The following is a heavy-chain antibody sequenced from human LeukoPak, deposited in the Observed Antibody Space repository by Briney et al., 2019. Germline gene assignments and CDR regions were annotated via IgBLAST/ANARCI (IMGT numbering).Heavy chain of an antibody. V-gene: IGHV4-39*07. J-gene: IGHJ4*02. D-gene: IGHD3-9*01. Sequence: SETLSLTCTVSGGSISSSSYYWGWIRQPPGTGLEWIGSIYYSGSTYYNPSLKSRVTISVDTSKNQFSLKLSSVTAADTAVYYCARDQWGYDILTGYLGFDYWGQGTLVTVSS. CDR3: ARDQWGYDILTGYLGFDY. CDR2: IYYSGST. CDR1: GGSISSSSYY.